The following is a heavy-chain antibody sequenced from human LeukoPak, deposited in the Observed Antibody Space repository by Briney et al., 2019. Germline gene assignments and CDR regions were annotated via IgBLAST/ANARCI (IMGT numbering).Heavy chain of an antibody. CDR1: GFALTTNW. CDR3: ATDRKVINWDRRFDY. CDR2: INQDGNEV. J-gene: IGHJ4*02. Sequence: GGSLTPSLAPSGFALTTNWMLWVRQPPGKGREWVGNINQDGNEVNYVDSVRGRFTMSRDNAQTSLYLQMNSLRAEDTAVYYCATDRKVINWDRRFDYWGLGTLVTVSS. D-gene: IGHD2-21*01. V-gene: IGHV3-7*01.